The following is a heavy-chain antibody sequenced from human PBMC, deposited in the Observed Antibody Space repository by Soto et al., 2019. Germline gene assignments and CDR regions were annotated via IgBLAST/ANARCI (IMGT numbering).Heavy chain of an antibody. CDR3: AKAPSYYGSGSYSWY. D-gene: IGHD3-10*01. J-gene: IGHJ4*02. Sequence: EVQLLESGGGLVQPGGSLRLSCVASGFTFSSYAMNWVRQAPGKGLEWVSSISGSGGSTYYADSVKGRFTISRDNSKNTLHLQMNSLRAEDTAVYYCAKAPSYYGSGSYSWYWGQGTLVNVSS. CDR2: ISGSGGST. V-gene: IGHV3-23*01. CDR1: GFTFSSYA.